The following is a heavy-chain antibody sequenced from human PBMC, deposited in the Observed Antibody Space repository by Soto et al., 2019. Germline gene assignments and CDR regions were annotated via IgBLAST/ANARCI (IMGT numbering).Heavy chain of an antibody. Sequence: GGSLRLSCAASGFTFNRYWMSWVRQAPGKGLEWVANIKQDGSQKWYVDSVKGRFTISRDNARNSLYLQMNSLRGEDTAVYYCARGDYFDTTGPFSDAFDIWGQGTMVTVSS. J-gene: IGHJ3*02. CDR2: IKQDGSQK. D-gene: IGHD3-22*01. CDR1: GFTFNRYW. CDR3: ARGDYFDTTGPFSDAFDI. V-gene: IGHV3-7*04.